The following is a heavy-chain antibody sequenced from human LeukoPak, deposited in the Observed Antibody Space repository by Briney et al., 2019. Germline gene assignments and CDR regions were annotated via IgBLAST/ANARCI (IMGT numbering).Heavy chain of an antibody. D-gene: IGHD6-19*01. J-gene: IGHJ4*02. V-gene: IGHV3-48*01. CDR3: ARVQVGGTGRGPLD. CDR1: GFNFSRYY. Sequence: GGSLRLSCAASGFNFSRYYMNWVRQAPGKGLEWVSYISGSSTTIQYADSVKGRFTISRDNAKNSLYLQMDSLSAEDTAVYYCARVQVGGTGRGPLDWGQGTLVTVSS. CDR2: ISGSSTTI.